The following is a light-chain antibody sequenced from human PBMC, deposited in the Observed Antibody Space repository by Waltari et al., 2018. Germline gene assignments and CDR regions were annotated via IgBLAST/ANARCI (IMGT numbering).Light chain of an antibody. V-gene: IGKV1-33*01. J-gene: IGKJ3*01. CDR1: QDISNY. CDR2: DAS. CDR3: QRYDNLPIFA. Sequence: DIQMTQSPSSLSSFVGDSVIMTCQASQDISNYLNWCQQKPGKAPKLLIRDASNLETGVPTRFSGSQSRTDFTLTISSLQPEDVGTYYCQRYDNLPIFAFGPGTKVEIK.